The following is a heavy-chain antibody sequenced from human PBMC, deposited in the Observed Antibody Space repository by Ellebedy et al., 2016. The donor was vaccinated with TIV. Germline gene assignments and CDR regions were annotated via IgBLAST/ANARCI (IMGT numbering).Heavy chain of an antibody. V-gene: IGHV1-69*13. Sequence: AASVKVSCKASGGTLSTYGISWVRQAPGQGLEWMGGIIPTFRTVNYAQRFQDRVTITADESTSTVYLKLNSLRSEDTAMFYCARLGNYYDSSGSYDFDYWGQGTLVTVSS. CDR3: ARLGNYYDSSGSYDFDY. CDR2: IIPTFRTV. D-gene: IGHD3-22*01. J-gene: IGHJ4*02. CDR1: GGTLSTYG.